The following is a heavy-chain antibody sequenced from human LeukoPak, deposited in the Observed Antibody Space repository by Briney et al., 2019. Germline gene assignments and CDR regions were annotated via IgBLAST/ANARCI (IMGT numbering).Heavy chain of an antibody. D-gene: IGHD5-24*01. CDR1: GFTFGSFW. CDR3: SRQTERDAYNRY. Sequence: GGSLRLFCAASGFTFGSFWMSWVRQAPGKGLEWVANIQKDGSVKNYVDSVKGRFTISRDNAKNSVYLQMDSLRAEDTAVYYCSRQTERDAYNRYWGQGTLVTVSS. CDR2: IQKDGSVK. J-gene: IGHJ4*02. V-gene: IGHV3-7*05.